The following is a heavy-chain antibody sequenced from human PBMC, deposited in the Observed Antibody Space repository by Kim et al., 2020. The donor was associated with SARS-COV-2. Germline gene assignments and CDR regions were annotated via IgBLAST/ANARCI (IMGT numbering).Heavy chain of an antibody. J-gene: IGHJ4*01. CDR3: ARVRSRGVHGFDD. D-gene: IGHD3-10*01. CDR2: IDERGRTK. CDR1: GFTFTNYS. Sequence: GGSLRLSCAASGFTFTNYSMHWVRQAPGKGLVWVSRIDERGRTKTYADSVKGRFTISRDNAKNTVFLQMNSLRAEDTAVYYCARVRSRGVHGFDDSGQG. V-gene: IGHV3-74*01.